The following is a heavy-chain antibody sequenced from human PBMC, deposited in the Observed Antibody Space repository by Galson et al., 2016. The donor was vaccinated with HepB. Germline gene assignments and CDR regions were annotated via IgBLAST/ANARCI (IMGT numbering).Heavy chain of an antibody. D-gene: IGHD3-16*01. J-gene: IGHJ4*02. CDR2: ISSASNTI. V-gene: IGHV3-48*02. CDR3: ARGLRGEYYFDY. Sequence: SLRLSCAGSGFTFSSYRMNWVRQAPGKGLEWVSHISSASNTIYYADSVKGRFTISRDNAKNSLYLQMNSLRDEDSAVYYCARGLRGEYYFDYWGQGTLVTVSS. CDR1: GFTFSSYR.